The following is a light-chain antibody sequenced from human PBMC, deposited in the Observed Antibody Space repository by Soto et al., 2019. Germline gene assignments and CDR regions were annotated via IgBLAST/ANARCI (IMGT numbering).Light chain of an antibody. CDR3: QQYGTSPWT. V-gene: IGKV3-20*01. CDR1: QSVSSSY. Sequence: EIVLTQSPGTLSLSPGERATLSCRASQSVSSSYLAWYQQKPGQAPRPLIYGASSRAIGIPDRFSGSGSGTVLPLTISRLEPEDFAVYYCQQYGTSPWTFGQGTRVNIK. J-gene: IGKJ1*01. CDR2: GAS.